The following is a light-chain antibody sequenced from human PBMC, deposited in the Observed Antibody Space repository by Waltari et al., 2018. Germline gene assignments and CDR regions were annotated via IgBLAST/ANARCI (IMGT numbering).Light chain of an antibody. CDR2: WAS. J-gene: IGKJ2*01. CDR3: QQYYSSPPP. CDR1: QSILYSSNNTNY. Sequence: DIVMTQSPDYLAVSLGERATINCKSSQSILYSSNNTNYLAWYQQKPGQAPKLLIYWASTRESGVPDRFSGSGSGTDFTLTISSLQAEDVAVYHCQQYYSSPPPFGQGTKLEIK. V-gene: IGKV4-1*01.